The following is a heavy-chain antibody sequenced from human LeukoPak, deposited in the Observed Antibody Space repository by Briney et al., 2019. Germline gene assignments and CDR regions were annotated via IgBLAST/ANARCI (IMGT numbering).Heavy chain of an antibody. CDR3: ARGGAAANFDY. CDR2: IIPIFDTA. D-gene: IGHD6-13*01. Sequence: GASVKVSCKASGGTLSSYAISWVRQAPGQGLEWMGGIIPIFDTANYAQKFQGRVTITADESTSTAYMELSSLRSEDTAVYYCARGGAAANFDYWGQGTLVTVSS. CDR1: GGTLSSYA. V-gene: IGHV1-69*13. J-gene: IGHJ4*02.